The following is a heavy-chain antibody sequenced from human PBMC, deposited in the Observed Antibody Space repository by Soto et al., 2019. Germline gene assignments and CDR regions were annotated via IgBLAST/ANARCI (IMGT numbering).Heavy chain of an antibody. V-gene: IGHV4-59*01. D-gene: IGHD5-12*01. CDR3: AREGNLGRWLQPLDF. Sequence: QVQLQVSAPGLVKPSETLSLTCTVSGDSISAYSWSWVRQPPGKGLEWIGNIHYNGNTKYNPSLKSRVPXSXXXSXXQFSLKLISVTAADTAKYFCAREGNLGRWLQPLDFWGQGTLVTVSS. J-gene: IGHJ4*02. CDR2: IHYNGNT. CDR1: GDSISAYS.